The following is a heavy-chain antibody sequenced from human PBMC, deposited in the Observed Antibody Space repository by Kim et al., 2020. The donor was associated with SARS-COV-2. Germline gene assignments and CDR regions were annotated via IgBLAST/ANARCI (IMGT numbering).Heavy chain of an antibody. J-gene: IGHJ6*02. Sequence: GGSLRLSCAASGFTFSNAWMSWVRQAPGKGLEWVGRIKSKTDGGKTDYAAPVKGRFTISRDDSKNTLYLQMNSLKTEDTAVYYCTRIFGYYYYYYGMDVWGQGTTVTVSS. D-gene: IGHD2-15*01. CDR2: IKSKTDGGKT. CDR1: GFTFSNAW. V-gene: IGHV3-15*01. CDR3: TRIFGYYYYYYGMDV.